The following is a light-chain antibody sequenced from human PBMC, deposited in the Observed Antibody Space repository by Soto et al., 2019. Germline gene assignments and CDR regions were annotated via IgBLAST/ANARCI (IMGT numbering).Light chain of an antibody. CDR3: QQYYSYPRT. CDR1: QGISSY. Sequence: AIRMTQYPSSFSASTGDRVTITCRASQGISSYLAWYQQKPGKAPKLLIYAASTLQSGVPSRFSGSGSGTDFTITIICLQSEDFATYYCQQYYSYPRTFGPGTKVDIK. V-gene: IGKV1-8*01. J-gene: IGKJ3*01. CDR2: AAS.